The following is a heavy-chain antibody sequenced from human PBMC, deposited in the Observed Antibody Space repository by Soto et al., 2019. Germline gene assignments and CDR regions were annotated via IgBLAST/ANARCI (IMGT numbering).Heavy chain of an antibody. D-gene: IGHD6-19*01. V-gene: IGHV3-74*01. Sequence: AGGSLRLSCAASGFFFSNYAMSWVRQAPGKGLEWVSGINSDGSSTSYADSVKGRFTISRDNAKNTLYLQMNSLRAEDTAVYYCARDLVGAVAGTYYYGMDVWGQGTTVTVSS. J-gene: IGHJ6*02. CDR3: ARDLVGAVAGTYYYGMDV. CDR1: GFFFSNYA. CDR2: INSDGSST.